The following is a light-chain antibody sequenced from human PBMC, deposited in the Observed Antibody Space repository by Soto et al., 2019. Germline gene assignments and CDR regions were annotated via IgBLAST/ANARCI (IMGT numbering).Light chain of an antibody. V-gene: IGLV2-14*01. CDR1: SSDVGAYNY. CDR2: EVS. Sequence: QSVLTQPASVSGSPGQSITISCTGTSSDVGAYNYVSWYQQHPGKAPKLMIFEVSNRPSGVSNRFSGSKSDNTASLTISGLQAEDEADYYCSSYTSSSTLVVFGGGTKLTVL. J-gene: IGLJ2*01. CDR3: SSYTSSSTLVV.